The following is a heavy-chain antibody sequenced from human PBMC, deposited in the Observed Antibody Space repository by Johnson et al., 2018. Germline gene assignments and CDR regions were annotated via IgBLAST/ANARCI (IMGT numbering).Heavy chain of an antibody. J-gene: IGHJ6*03. CDR2: SSNQANSFTT. D-gene: IGHD3-3*01. CDR3: ARERYDLWTYYMDG. CDR1: GFTFSVAW. Sequence: VQLQESGGGLVKPGGSLRLSCAASGFTFSVAWMTWVRQAPGKGLERVGRSSNQANSFTTYYAAAVKGRFTISRDASDNLVLRQLKSLKTEDPAVYYCARERYDLWTYYMDGWGKGTTVTVSS. V-gene: IGHV3-72*01.